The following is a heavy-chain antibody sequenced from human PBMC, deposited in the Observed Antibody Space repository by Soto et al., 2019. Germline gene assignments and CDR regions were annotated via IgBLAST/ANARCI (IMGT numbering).Heavy chain of an antibody. CDR1: GGSISSSNL. CDR3: ARVSVGATFGP. V-gene: IGHV4-4*02. CDR2: IYHSGST. D-gene: IGHD1-26*01. J-gene: IGHJ4*02. Sequence: KPSETLSLTCAVSGGSISSSNLWSCVRQPPGKGLEWIREIYHSGSTNYNPSLKSRVTISVDKSKNQFSLKLSSVTAADTAVYYCARVSVGATFGPWGQGTLVTVSS.